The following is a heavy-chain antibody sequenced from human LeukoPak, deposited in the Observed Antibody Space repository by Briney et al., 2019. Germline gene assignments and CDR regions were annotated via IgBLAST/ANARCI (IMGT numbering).Heavy chain of an antibody. J-gene: IGHJ3*02. CDR3: ARDDTSDGFNAFDI. D-gene: IGHD2-2*01. CDR2: INLNSGDT. V-gene: IGHV1-2*02. CDR1: GYTFTDYH. Sequence: ASVKVSCKASGYTFTDYHMHWVRQAPGQGLEWMGWINLNSGDTNYAQKFQGRVTMTRDTSISTAYMELSRLRSDDTAVYYCARDDTSDGFNAFDIWGQGTMVTVSS.